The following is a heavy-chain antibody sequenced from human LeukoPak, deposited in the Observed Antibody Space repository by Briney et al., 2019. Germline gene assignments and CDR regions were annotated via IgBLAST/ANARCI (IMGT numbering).Heavy chain of an antibody. CDR3: ARDTAMATTGAFDI. CDR1: GFTVSSNY. Sequence: GGSLRLSCAASGFTVSSNYMSWVRQAPGKGLEGVSVIYSGGSTYYADSVKGRFTISRGNSKNTLYLQMNSRRAEDTAVYYCARDTAMATTGAFDIWGQGTMVTVSS. CDR2: IYSGGST. V-gene: IGHV3-53*01. D-gene: IGHD5-18*01. J-gene: IGHJ3*02.